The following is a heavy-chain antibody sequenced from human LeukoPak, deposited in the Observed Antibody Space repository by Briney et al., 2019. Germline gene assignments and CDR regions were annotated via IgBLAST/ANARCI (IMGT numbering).Heavy chain of an antibody. Sequence: EASVTVSCKASGYTFTSYDINWVRQATGQGLEWMGWMNPNRGNTGYAQKFQGRVTMTRNTSISTAYMELSSLRSEDTAVYYCARGRGRGSYFDFDYWGQGTLVTVSS. V-gene: IGHV1-8*01. CDR1: GYTFTSYD. CDR2: MNPNRGNT. CDR3: ARGRGRGSYFDFDY. D-gene: IGHD1-26*01. J-gene: IGHJ4*02.